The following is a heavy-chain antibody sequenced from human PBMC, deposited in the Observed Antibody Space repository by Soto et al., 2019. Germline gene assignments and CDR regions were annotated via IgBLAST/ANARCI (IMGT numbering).Heavy chain of an antibody. J-gene: IGHJ4*02. CDR3: ARRRWNHYFDY. CDR2: VYYTGST. D-gene: IGHD1-1*01. V-gene: IGHV4-61*01. CDR1: GGSVNSDYYY. Sequence: PSETLSLTCTVSGGSVNSDYYYWSWIRQPPGKGLELIGYVYYTGSTNYNPSLKSRVTLSVDTSKDQFSLTLSSVTAADTAVYYCARRRWNHYFDYWGQGTLVTVSS.